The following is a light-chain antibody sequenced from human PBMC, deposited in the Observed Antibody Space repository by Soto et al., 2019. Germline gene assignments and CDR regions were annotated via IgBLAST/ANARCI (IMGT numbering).Light chain of an antibody. CDR2: DVT. V-gene: IGLV2-14*03. J-gene: IGLJ2*01. CDR1: ISDIGGNNY. CDR3: SSYTTSSTL. Sequence: QSVLTQPASVSGSPGQSITISCTGTISDIGGNNYVSWYQQHPGKAPKLMIYDVTNRPSGVSNRFSGSKSGNTASLTISGLQAEDEADYYCSSYTTSSTLFGGGTKLTVL.